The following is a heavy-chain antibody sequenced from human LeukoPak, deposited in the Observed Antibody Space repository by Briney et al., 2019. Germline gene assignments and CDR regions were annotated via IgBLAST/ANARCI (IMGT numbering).Heavy chain of an antibody. J-gene: IGHJ4*02. CDR2: ISYDGSNK. V-gene: IGHV3-30-3*01. Sequence: GDSLRLSCAASGFTFSSYAMHWVRQAPGKGLEWVAVISYDGSNKYYADSVKGRFTISRDNSKNTLYLQMNSLRAEDTAVYYCARDEWEGKVTTYWGQGTLVTVSS. CDR1: GFTFSSYA. D-gene: IGHD4-11*01. CDR3: ARDEWEGKVTTY.